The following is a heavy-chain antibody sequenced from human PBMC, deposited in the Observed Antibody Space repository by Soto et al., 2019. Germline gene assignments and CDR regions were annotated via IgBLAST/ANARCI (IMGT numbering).Heavy chain of an antibody. CDR3: AREVVVPAAIPWFDP. D-gene: IGHD2-2*01. Sequence: QVQLVLSGAEVKKPGASVKVSCKASGYTFTSYYMHWVRQAPGQGLEWMGIINPSGGSTSYAQKFQGRVTMTRDTSTSTVYMELSSLRSEDTAVYYCAREVVVPAAIPWFDPWGQGTLVTVSS. V-gene: IGHV1-46*01. CDR2: INPSGGST. J-gene: IGHJ5*02. CDR1: GYTFTSYY.